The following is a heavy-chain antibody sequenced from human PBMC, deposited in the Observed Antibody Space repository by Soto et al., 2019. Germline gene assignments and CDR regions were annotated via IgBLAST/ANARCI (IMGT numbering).Heavy chain of an antibody. CDR2: IYYSGST. CDR1: SASITSGGYY. CDR3: TRSIQH. J-gene: IGHJ1*01. V-gene: IGHV4-31*01. Sequence: QVQLQESGPGLMKPSQTLSLTCTVSSASITSGGYYWRRIRQHPGEGLEWIGYIYYSGSTYYNPSLQSLVTISADTSKNQFSLKLSSVTAADTAVYYCTRSIQHWGQGTLVTVSS.